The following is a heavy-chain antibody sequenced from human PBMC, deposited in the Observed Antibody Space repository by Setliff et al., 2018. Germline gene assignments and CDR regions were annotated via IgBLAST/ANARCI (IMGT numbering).Heavy chain of an antibody. J-gene: IGHJ4*02. Sequence: SETLSLTCTVSGGSISSGPYYWNWFRQPAGKGLEWIGRLYSSGSTNYNPSLKSRVTISVDTSKNQFSLKLSSVTAADTAVYYCASTDWGWGYYFDYWGQETLVTVSS. D-gene: IGHD7-27*01. CDR2: LYSSGST. CDR1: GGSISSGPYY. CDR3: ASTDWGWGYYFDY. V-gene: IGHV4-61*02.